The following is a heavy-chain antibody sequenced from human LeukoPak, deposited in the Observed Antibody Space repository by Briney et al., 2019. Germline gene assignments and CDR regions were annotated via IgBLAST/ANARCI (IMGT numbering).Heavy chain of an antibody. CDR1: GGSISSGDYY. J-gene: IGHJ5*02. CDR3: ARDSITIFGVPGGWFDP. D-gene: IGHD3-3*01. V-gene: IGHV4-30-4*08. Sequence: SQTLSLTCTVSGGSISSGDYYWSWIRQPPGKGLEWIGYICYSGSTYYNPSLKSRVTISVDTSKNQFSLKLSSVTAADTAVYYCARDSITIFGVPGGWFDPWGQGTLVTVSS. CDR2: ICYSGST.